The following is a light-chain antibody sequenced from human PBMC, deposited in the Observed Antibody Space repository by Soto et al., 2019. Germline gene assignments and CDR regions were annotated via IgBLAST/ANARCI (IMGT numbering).Light chain of an antibody. J-gene: IGLJ1*01. CDR1: SSDVGGYNY. CDR3: SSYTCSSTLYV. CDR2: EVS. V-gene: IGLV2-14*01. Sequence: QSALTQPASVSGSPGQSITISCTGTSSDVGGYNYVCWYKQHPGKAPQLMIYEVSNRPSGVSDRFSGSRSGNTASLTISGLQAEDEADYYCSSYTCSSTLYVFGTGTKLTVL.